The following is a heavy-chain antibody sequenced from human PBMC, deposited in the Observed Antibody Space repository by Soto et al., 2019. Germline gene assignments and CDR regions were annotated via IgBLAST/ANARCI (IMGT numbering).Heavy chain of an antibody. D-gene: IGHD4-4*01. V-gene: IGHV3-30*18. CDR2: ISHGATRK. CDR1: RFTFSDYG. Sequence: GGSLRLSCAASRFTFSDYGMHWVRQAPGKGLEWVAGISHGATRKSYSDSVKGRFIISRDNSKKMLYLQLNSLRREDTAVYYCAKDWVGGSNRYQLDSWGRGTLVTVSS. J-gene: IGHJ4*02. CDR3: AKDWVGGSNRYQLDS.